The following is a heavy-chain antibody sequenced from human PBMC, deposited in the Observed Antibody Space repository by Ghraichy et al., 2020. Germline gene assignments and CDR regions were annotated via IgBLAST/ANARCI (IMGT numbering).Heavy chain of an antibody. J-gene: IGHJ4*02. CDR2: ISYDGSNK. CDR3: ARDGVIVGISEGFYLGLDY. Sequence: GGSLRLSCAASGFTFSDHAMFWVRQAPGKGLEWVAVISYDGSNKYYADSVKGRFAISRDNSKSTLYLQLNSLRADDTAVYYCARDGVIVGISEGFYLGLDYWGQGTLVTVSS. V-gene: IGHV3-30*09. CDR1: GFTFSDHA. D-gene: IGHD1-26*01.